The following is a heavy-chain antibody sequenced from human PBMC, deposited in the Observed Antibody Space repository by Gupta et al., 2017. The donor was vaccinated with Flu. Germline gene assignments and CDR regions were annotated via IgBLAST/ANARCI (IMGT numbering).Heavy chain of an antibody. CDR3: VRHFGYYDNSGQAERGYFYGLDV. D-gene: IGHD3-16*01. CDR2: IKYSGDT. J-gene: IGHJ6*02. V-gene: IGHV4-39*01. Sequence: RQPPGQELEWIGNIKYSGDTHYNMYLKSRVSRAGDLSKNQLSLQLSSVTEADTDVYYCVRHFGYYDNSGQAERGYFYGLDVWGQGTTVKVS.